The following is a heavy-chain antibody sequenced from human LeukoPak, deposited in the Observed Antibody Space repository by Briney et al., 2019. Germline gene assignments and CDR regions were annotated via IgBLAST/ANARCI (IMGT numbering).Heavy chain of an antibody. J-gene: IGHJ6*03. CDR2: RNQDGSEK. CDR3: ARIAVPATIGLPNYYMDV. D-gene: IGHD2-2*01. V-gene: IGHV3-7*01. Sequence: PGGSLRLSCAASGFTFNNYWMNWFRQAPGKGLEWVANRNQDGSEKYYVESVRGRFTISRDNAKNLLYLQMNSLRAEDTAVYYCARIAVPATIGLPNYYMDVWGKGTTVTVSS. CDR1: GFTFNNYW.